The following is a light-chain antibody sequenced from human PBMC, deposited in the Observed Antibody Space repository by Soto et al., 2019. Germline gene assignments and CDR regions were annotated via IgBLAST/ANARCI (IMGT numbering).Light chain of an antibody. Sequence: EILVTQSPDTLSLSPGESATLSCRASQSLGRNYLAWFQHKPGQAHWLLITGISTRASGVPDRFIGGGSGTDFTLTITRVEPEDFAVYYCHQYDTSPITFGQGTRLEI. V-gene: IGKV3-20*01. CDR1: QSLGRNY. J-gene: IGKJ5*01. CDR2: GIS. CDR3: HQYDTSPIT.